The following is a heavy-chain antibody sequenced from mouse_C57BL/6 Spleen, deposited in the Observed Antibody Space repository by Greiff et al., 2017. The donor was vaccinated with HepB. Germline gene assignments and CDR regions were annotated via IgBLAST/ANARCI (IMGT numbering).Heavy chain of an antibody. J-gene: IGHJ4*01. D-gene: IGHD1-1*01. V-gene: IGHV1-39*01. CDR2: INPNYGTT. Sequence: VQLKQSGPELVKPGASVKISCKASGYSFTDYNMNWVKQSNGKSLEWIGVINPNYGTTSYNQKFKGKATLTVDQSSSTAYMQLNSLTSEDSAVYYSARPGDGSSSYAMDYWGQGTSVTVSS. CDR1: GYSFTDYN. CDR3: ARPGDGSSSYAMDY.